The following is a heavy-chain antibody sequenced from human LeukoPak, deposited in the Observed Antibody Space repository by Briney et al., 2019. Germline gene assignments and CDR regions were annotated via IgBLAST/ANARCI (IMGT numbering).Heavy chain of an antibody. CDR1: GFTFSSYC. D-gene: IGHD1-26*01. V-gene: IGHV3-33*01. J-gene: IGHJ5*02. CDR3: ARDGEKEVGNWFDP. Sequence: GRSLRLSCAASGFTFSSYCMHWVRQAAAKGLEWVAVIWYDGSNKYYADSVKGRFTISRDNSKNTLYLQMNSLRAEDTAVYYCARDGEKEVGNWFDPWGEGTLVTVSS. CDR2: IWYDGSNK.